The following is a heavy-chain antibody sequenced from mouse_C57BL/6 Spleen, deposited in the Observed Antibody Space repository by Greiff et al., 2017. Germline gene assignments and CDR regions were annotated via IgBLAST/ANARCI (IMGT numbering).Heavy chain of an antibody. Sequence: EVKLMESGGGLVQPGGSLSLSCAASGFTFTDYYMSWVRQPPGKALEWLGFIRNKANGYTTEYSASVKGRFTISRDNSQSILYLQMNALRAEDSATYYCARSEWFAYWGQGTLVTVAA. CDR2: IRNKANGYTT. CDR3: ARSEWFAY. CDR1: GFTFTDYY. J-gene: IGHJ3*01. V-gene: IGHV7-3*01.